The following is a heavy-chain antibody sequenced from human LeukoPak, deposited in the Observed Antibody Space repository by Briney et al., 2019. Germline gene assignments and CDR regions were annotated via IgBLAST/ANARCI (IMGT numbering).Heavy chain of an antibody. CDR3: ARLRIQLWYNDY. Sequence: GGSLRLSCAASGFTFSDHYMSWIRQAPGKGLGWVSYISSSSSYTNYADPVKGRFTISRDNAKNSLYLQMNSLRAEDTAVYYCARLRIQLWYNDYWGQGTLVTVSS. J-gene: IGHJ4*02. D-gene: IGHD5-18*01. CDR2: ISSSSSYT. CDR1: GFTFSDHY. V-gene: IGHV3-11*06.